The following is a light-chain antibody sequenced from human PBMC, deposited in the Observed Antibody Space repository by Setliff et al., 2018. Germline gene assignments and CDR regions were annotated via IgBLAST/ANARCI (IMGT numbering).Light chain of an antibody. CDR2: EVI. Sequence: QSALAQPASVSGSPGQSITISCTGTSSDVGDYKYVSWCQQHPGKAPKLMIYEVIRRPSGVSNRFPGSKSGNTASLTISGLQAEDEADYYCLSYTNSDTVVFGTGTKVTVL. V-gene: IGLV2-14*01. J-gene: IGLJ1*01. CDR3: LSYTNSDTVV. CDR1: SSDVGDYKY.